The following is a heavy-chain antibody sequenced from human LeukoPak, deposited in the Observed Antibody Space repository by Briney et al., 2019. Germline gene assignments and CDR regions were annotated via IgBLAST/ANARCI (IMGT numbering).Heavy chain of an antibody. D-gene: IGHD6-13*01. CDR2: IIPIFGTA. J-gene: IGHJ4*02. CDR1: GGTFSSYA. Sequence: ASVKVSCKASGGTFSSYAISWVRRAPGQGLEWMGRIIPIFGTANYAQKFQGRVTITTDESTSTAYMELSSLRSEDTAVYYCAIAFGAAGTDYWGQGTLVTVSS. CDR3: AIAFGAAGTDY. V-gene: IGHV1-69*05.